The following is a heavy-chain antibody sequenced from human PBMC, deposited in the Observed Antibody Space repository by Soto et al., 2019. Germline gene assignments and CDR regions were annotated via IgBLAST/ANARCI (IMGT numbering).Heavy chain of an antibody. V-gene: IGHV3-33*01. CDR2: IWYDGSKK. J-gene: IGHJ6*03. CDR3: ARDQIVDTQSDYYYYMDV. Sequence: QVQLVESGGGVVQPGRSLRLSCAASGLTFSDYGMHWVRQAPGKGLEGVTVIWYDGSKKYYADSVKGRFTISRDNSKNTLYLQMNTLRADDTAVYYCARDQIVDTQSDYYYYMDVSGKGTTVTVSS. D-gene: IGHD5-12*01. CDR1: GLTFSDYG.